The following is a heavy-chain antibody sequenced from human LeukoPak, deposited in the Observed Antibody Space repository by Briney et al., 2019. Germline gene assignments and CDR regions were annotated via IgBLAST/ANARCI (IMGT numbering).Heavy chain of an antibody. V-gene: IGHV3-30-3*01. CDR2: IAYDGSHK. Sequence: SGGSLRLSCAASGFTFSKYAFHWVRQAPGKGLGWVAIIAYDGSHKYYADSVKGRFSISRDDSKNTLYLHMNSLRVEDTAVYFCARDLRPGSPDYLDYWGQGTVVSVSS. CDR1: GFTFSKYA. J-gene: IGHJ4*02. CDR3: ARDLRPGSPDYLDY. D-gene: IGHD1-14*01.